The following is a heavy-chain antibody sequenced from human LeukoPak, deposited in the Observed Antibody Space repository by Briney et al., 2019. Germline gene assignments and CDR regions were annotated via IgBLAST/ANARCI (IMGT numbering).Heavy chain of an antibody. CDR1: GFTFSNYA. CDR3: AKDPRYYYDSSGPDSAYYMDV. J-gene: IGHJ6*03. V-gene: IGHV3-30-3*01. Sequence: GGSLRLSCATSGFTFSNYAMHWDRQAPGKGLEWVAVISNDGNNKHYIDSVKGRFTISRDNSKNTLYLQMNSLRAEDTAVYYCAKDPRYYYDSSGPDSAYYMDVWGEGTPVIVSS. D-gene: IGHD3-22*01. CDR2: ISNDGNNK.